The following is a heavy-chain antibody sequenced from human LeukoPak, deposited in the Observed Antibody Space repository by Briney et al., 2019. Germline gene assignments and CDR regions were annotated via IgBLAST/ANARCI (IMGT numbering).Heavy chain of an antibody. J-gene: IGHJ3*02. CDR3: AKVLIWTYGSGNYYKGAFDI. CDR2: IGRSASAI. D-gene: IGHD3-10*01. Sequence: PGGSLRLSCAASGFTLSDYYMSWVRQAPGKGLEWVSYIGRSASAIYYADSVKGRFTISRDNSKNTLYLQMNSLRAEDTAVYYCAKVLIWTYGSGNYYKGAFDIWGQGTMVTVFS. V-gene: IGHV3-11*01. CDR1: GFTLSDYY.